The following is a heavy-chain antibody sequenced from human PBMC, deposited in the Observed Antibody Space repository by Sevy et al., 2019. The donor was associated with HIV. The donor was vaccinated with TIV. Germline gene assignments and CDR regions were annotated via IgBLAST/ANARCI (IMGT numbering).Heavy chain of an antibody. V-gene: IGHV1-69*13. CDR3: ARERGYSSSWYKAFDI. D-gene: IGHD6-13*01. CDR2: IIPIFGTA. J-gene: IGHJ3*02. Sequence: ASVKVSCKASGGTFSSYAISWVRQAPGQGLEWMGGIIPIFGTANYAQKFQGRVTITGDESTSTAYMELSSLRSEDTAVYYCARERGYSSSWYKAFDIWGQGTMVTVSS. CDR1: GGTFSSYA.